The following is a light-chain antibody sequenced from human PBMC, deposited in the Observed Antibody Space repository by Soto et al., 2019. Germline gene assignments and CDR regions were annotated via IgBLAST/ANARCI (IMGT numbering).Light chain of an antibody. Sequence: QSALTQPASVSGSPGQSITITCTETSSDVAAYNYVSWFQHHAGKAPKLMLYDVNNRPSGVSNRFSGSKSGNTASLTISGLQVEDEADYYCSSYTTSNTPLYVFGTGTKLTVL. CDR1: SSDVAAYNY. J-gene: IGLJ1*01. V-gene: IGLV2-14*03. CDR2: DVN. CDR3: SSYTTSNTPLYV.